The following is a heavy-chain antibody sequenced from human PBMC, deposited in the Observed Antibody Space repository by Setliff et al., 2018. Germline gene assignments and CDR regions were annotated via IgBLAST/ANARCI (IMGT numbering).Heavy chain of an antibody. CDR1: GFTFSNYA. Sequence: GGSLRLSCVASGFTFSNYAINWVRQAPGQGLEWVSGISGGGINTDYADSVKGRSTISRDNAKDTLYLQMNSLRAEDTAVYYCAKDISRTGYYYFDYWGRGTLVTVSS. D-gene: IGHD3-9*01. CDR3: AKDISRTGYYYFDY. J-gene: IGHJ4*02. V-gene: IGHV3-23*01. CDR2: ISGGGINT.